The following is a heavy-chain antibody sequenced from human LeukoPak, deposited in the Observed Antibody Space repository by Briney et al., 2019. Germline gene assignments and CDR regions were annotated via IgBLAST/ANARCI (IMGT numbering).Heavy chain of an antibody. CDR3: ASSIAAAGVIDY. CDR2: IIPIFGTA. D-gene: IGHD6-13*01. CDR1: GGTFSSYA. Sequence: ASVKVSCKASGGTFSSYAISWVRQAPGQGLEWMGGIIPIFGTANYAQKFQGRVTITTDESTSTAYMELSSQRSEDTAVYYCASSIAAAGVIDYWGQGTLVTVSS. V-gene: IGHV1-69*05. J-gene: IGHJ4*02.